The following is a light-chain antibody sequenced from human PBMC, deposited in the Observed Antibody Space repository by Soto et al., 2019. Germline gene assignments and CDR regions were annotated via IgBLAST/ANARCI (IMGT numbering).Light chain of an antibody. CDR3: CSYAGSYTHYV. V-gene: IGLV2-11*01. CDR1: SSDVGGYNY. J-gene: IGLJ1*01. Sequence: QSVLTQPRSVSGSPGQSVTISCTGTSSDVGGYNYVSWYQQHPGKAPKLMIYDVSKRPSGVPDRFSGSKSGNTASLTISGLQAEDEADNYCCSYAGSYTHYVFGTGTKLTVL. CDR2: DVS.